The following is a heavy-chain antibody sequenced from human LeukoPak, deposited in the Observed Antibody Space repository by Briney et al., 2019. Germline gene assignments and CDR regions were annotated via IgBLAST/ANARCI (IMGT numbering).Heavy chain of an antibody. Sequence: PGGSLRLSCAASGFTFSSFAMSWVRQAPGKGLEWVSVIRGSGGTTYYADSVKGRFTISRDNSKNTLYLQMNSLKAEDTAVYYCAKACTIFGGPGDGMDVWGQGTTVTVSS. J-gene: IGHJ6*02. CDR1: GFTFSSFA. CDR3: AKACTIFGGPGDGMDV. CDR2: IRGSGGTT. D-gene: IGHD3-3*01. V-gene: IGHV3-23*01.